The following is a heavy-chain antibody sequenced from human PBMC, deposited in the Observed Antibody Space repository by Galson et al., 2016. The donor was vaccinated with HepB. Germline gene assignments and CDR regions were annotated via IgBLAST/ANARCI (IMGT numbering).Heavy chain of an antibody. J-gene: IGHJ4*02. V-gene: IGHV5-51*01. Sequence: QSGAEVKKPGESLKISCKGSGSSFTSYWIGWVRQMPGKGLEWMGIIYPGDSDTRYSPSFQGQVTISADKSISTAYLQWSSLKASDTAMYYCARLGVGFWSGYYYGYYVGYWGQGTLVTVSS. D-gene: IGHD3-3*01. CDR3: ARLGVGFWSGYYYGYYVGY. CDR1: GSSFTSYW. CDR2: IYPGDSDT.